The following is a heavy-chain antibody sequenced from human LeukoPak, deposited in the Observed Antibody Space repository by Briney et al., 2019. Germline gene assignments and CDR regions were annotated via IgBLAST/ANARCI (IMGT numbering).Heavy chain of an antibody. CDR1: GYTFTSYY. CDR2: INPSGGST. CDR3: ARDREITMVRGVIGGYFDY. J-gene: IGHJ4*02. V-gene: IGHV1-46*01. Sequence: ASVKVSCKASGYTFTSYYMHWVRHAPGQGLEWMGIINPSGGSTSYAQKFQGRVTMTRDTSTSTVYMELSSLRSEDTAVYYCARDREITMVRGVIGGYFDYWGQGTLVTVSS. D-gene: IGHD3-10*01.